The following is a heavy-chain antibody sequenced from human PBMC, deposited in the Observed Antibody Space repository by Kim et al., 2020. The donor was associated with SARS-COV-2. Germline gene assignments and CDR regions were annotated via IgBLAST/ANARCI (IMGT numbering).Heavy chain of an antibody. J-gene: IGHJ4*02. CDR2: IKSKTDGGTT. Sequence: GGSLRLSCAASGFTFTDAWMSWVRQSPGKGLEWVGRIKSKTDGGTTDYAAPVKGRFTVSRDDSKNTLYLQMNSMKTEDTAVYYWATDTVRRWGRGTLVTVSS. CDR1: GFTFTDAW. CDR3: ATDTVRR. D-gene: IGHD2-8*02. V-gene: IGHV3-15*01.